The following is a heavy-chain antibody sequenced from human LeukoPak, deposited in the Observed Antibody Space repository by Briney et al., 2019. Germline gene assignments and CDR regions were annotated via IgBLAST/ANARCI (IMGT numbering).Heavy chain of an antibody. J-gene: IGHJ4*02. D-gene: IGHD3-10*01. CDR2: ISSSSYI. V-gene: IGHV3-21*04. CDR3: AKDISPMVRGGNFDY. CDR1: GFTFSSYS. Sequence: PGGSLRLSCAASGFTFSSYSMNWVRQAPGKGLEWVSSISSSSYIYYADSVKGRFTISRDNAKNSLYLQMNSLRAEDTALYYCAKDISPMVRGGNFDYWGQGTLVTVSS.